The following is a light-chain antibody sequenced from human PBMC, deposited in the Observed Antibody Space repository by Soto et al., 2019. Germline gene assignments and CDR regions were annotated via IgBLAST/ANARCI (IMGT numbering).Light chain of an antibody. V-gene: IGLV1-40*01. J-gene: IGLJ1*01. CDR2: ANN. CDR1: SSNIGAGYD. Sequence: QSVLTQPPSVSGAPGQRVTISCSGSSSNIGAGYDVHWYQQLPGKAPKLLIYANNNRPSGVPDRFSGSKSVTSASLAIAGLQAEDEADYYCQSYDSSLTVFGTGTKVIVL. CDR3: QSYDSSLTV.